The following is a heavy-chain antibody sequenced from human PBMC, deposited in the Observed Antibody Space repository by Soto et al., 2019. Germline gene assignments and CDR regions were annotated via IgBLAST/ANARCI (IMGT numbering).Heavy chain of an antibody. V-gene: IGHV3-30*03. Sequence: QVQLVESGGGVVQPGRSLRLCWAASGFTFSSYGMHWVRQAPGKGLEWVAVISYDGSNKYYADSVKGRFTISRDNSKNTLYLQMNSLRAEDTAVYYCATSGTQVPYWGQGTLVTVSS. J-gene: IGHJ4*02. CDR3: ATSGTQVPY. D-gene: IGHD1-26*01. CDR1: GFTFSSYG. CDR2: ISYDGSNK.